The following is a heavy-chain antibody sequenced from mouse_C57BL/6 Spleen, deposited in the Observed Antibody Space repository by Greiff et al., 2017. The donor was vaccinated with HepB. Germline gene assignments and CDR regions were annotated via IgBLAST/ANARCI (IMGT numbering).Heavy chain of an antibody. V-gene: IGHV1-64*01. J-gene: IGHJ1*03. CDR2: IHPNSGST. Sequence: LQQPGAELVKPGASVKLSCKASGYTFTSYWMHWVKQRPGQGLEWIGMIHPNSGSTNYNEKFKSKATLTVDKSSSTAYMQLSSLTSEDSAVYYCAREQSYDGDYVRYFDVWGTGTTVTVSS. CDR1: GYTFTSYW. CDR3: AREQSYDGDYVRYFDV. D-gene: IGHD2-3*01.